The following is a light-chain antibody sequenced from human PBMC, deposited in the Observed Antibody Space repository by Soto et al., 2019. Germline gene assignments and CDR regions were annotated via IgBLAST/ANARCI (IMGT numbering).Light chain of an antibody. CDR1: QSVSSGD. CDR2: GAS. CDR3: LQYGNSPYT. Sequence: EIALTQSPGTLSLSPGERATRSCRTSQSVSSGDFAWYQHRPGQAPRLVIYGASTRATGVPDRFSGSGSGTDFTLTISGLEPDDFAVYFCLQYGNSPYTFGQGTQLEMK. J-gene: IGKJ2*01. V-gene: IGKV3-20*01.